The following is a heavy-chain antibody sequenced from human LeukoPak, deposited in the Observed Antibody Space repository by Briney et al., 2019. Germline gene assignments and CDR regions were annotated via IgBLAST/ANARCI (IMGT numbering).Heavy chain of an antibody. V-gene: IGHV4-4*02. Sequence: SETLSLTCTVSGASISSGYWWSWVRQPPGKGLEWIGEVYHSGTTTYNPSLESRVTVSVDKSENQFSLKVSSVTAADTAMYYCARRITGTLAPFDSWGQGTLVTVPS. CDR3: ARRITGTLAPFDS. D-gene: IGHD1-20*01. CDR1: GASISSGYW. CDR2: VYHSGTT. J-gene: IGHJ4*02.